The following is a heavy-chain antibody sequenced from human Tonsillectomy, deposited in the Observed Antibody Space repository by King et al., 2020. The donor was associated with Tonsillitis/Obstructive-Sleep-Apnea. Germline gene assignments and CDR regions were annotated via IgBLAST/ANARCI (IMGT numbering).Heavy chain of an antibody. CDR2: ISYDGSNK. CDR1: GFTFSTYA. D-gene: IGHD3-10*01. V-gene: IGHV3-30*04. CDR3: ARAGVKGFDY. Sequence: QLVQSGGGVVQPGRSLRLSCAASGFTFSTYAIHWVRQAPGKGLEWVAVISYDGSNKYYADSVQGRFTISRDNSKNTLYLQMNSLRAEDTAVFYCARAGVKGFDYRGQGTPGTVSS. J-gene: IGHJ4*02.